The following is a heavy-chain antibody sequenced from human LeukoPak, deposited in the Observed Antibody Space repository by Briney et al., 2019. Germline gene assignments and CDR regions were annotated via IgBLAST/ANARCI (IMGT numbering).Heavy chain of an antibody. J-gene: IGHJ6*03. CDR1: GFTFSSYW. V-gene: IGHV3-7*01. CDR2: IKHDGSEK. D-gene: IGHD3-3*01. CDR3: ASQTYYDFWSGYYYYYMDV. Sequence: PGGSLRLSCAASGFTFSSYWMSWVRQAPGKGLEWVANIKHDGSEKYYVDSVKGRFTISRDNAKNSLYLQMNSLRAEDTAVYYCASQTYYDFWSGYYYYYMDVWGKGTTVTVSS.